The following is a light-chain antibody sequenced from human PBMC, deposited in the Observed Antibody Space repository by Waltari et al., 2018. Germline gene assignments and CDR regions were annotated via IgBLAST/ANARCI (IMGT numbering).Light chain of an antibody. CDR1: SSNFGAGYD. V-gene: IGLV1-40*01. J-gene: IGLJ1*01. CDR2: ENI. CDR3: QSYDTGLKGYV. Sequence: QSVLTQPPSVSGAPGQRVTISCTGSSSNFGAGYDVHWYQQLPGTAPKVLIYENINRPSGVPDRFSCSKSGTSASLAITGLQAEDEADYYCQSYDTGLKGYVFGTGTKVTVL.